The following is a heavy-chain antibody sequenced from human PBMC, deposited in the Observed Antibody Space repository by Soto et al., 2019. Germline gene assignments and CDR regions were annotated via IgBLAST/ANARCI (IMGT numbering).Heavy chain of an antibody. CDR2: IWYDGSNK. CDR1: GFTFSSYG. Sequence: QVQLVESGGGVVQPGRSLRLSCAASGFTFSSYGMHWVRQAPGKGLEWVAVIWYDGSNKYYTDAVKGPFTISRDNSKNTLYLQMTSLRAEATAVYYCARDLSRGYSYGSDYWGQGTLVTVSS. D-gene: IGHD5-18*01. V-gene: IGHV3-33*01. J-gene: IGHJ4*02. CDR3: ARDLSRGYSYGSDY.